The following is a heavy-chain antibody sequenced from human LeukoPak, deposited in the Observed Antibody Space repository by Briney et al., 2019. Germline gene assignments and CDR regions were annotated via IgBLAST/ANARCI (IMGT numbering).Heavy chain of an antibody. CDR1: GFTSSNYG. V-gene: IGHV3-23*01. Sequence: GGSLRLPCAASGFTSSNYGMSWVRQAPGKGLEWVSVTRGSGASSGNTYYADSVQGRFTISRDNSKNTLYLQMNSLRAEDTAVYYCAKLWGQPPYYYYMDVWGKGTTVTVSS. CDR2: TRGSGASSGNT. J-gene: IGHJ6*03. CDR3: AKLWGQPPYYYYMDV. D-gene: IGHD3-16*01.